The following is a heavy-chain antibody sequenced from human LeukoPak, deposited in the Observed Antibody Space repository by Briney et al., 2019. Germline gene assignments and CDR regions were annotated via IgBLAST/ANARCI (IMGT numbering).Heavy chain of an antibody. CDR3: ARGDYYDSSGYYGPSDY. V-gene: IGHV1-2*02. CDR2: INPNSGGT. CDR1: GYTFTGYY. Sequence: ASVKVSCKASGYTFTGYYMHWVRQAPGQGLEWMGWINPNSGGTNYAQKFQGRVTRTRDTSISTAYMELSRLRSDDTAVYYCARGDYYDSSGYYGPSDYWGQGTLVTVSS. J-gene: IGHJ4*02. D-gene: IGHD3-22*01.